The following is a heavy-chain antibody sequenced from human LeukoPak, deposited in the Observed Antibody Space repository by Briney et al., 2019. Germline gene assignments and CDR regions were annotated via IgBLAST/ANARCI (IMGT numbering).Heavy chain of an antibody. CDR2: INHSGST. CDR1: GGSFSGYY. CDR3: VTYYFDSSGPKKNY. D-gene: IGHD3-22*01. V-gene: IGHV4-34*01. Sequence: SETLSLTCAVYGGSFSGYYWSWIRQPPGKGLEWIGEINHSGSTKYNPSLKSRVTISVDTSKKQFSLKLSSGTAADTAVYYCVTYYFDSSGPKKNYWGQGSLVTVSS. J-gene: IGHJ4*02.